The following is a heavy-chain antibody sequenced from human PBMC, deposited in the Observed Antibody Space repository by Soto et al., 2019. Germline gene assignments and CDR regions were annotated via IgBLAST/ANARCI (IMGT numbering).Heavy chain of an antibody. CDR1: GFTFSSYA. CDR2: ISSNGGST. D-gene: IGHD3-22*01. CDR3: VGGITRIVVVIKGPDAFDI. J-gene: IGHJ3*02. Sequence: GGSLRLSCSASGFTFSSYAMHWVRQAPGKGLEYVSAISSNGGSTYYADSVKGRFTISRDNSKNTLYLQMSSLRAEDTAVYYCVGGITRIVVVIKGPDAFDIWGKGTLVTV. V-gene: IGHV3-64D*08.